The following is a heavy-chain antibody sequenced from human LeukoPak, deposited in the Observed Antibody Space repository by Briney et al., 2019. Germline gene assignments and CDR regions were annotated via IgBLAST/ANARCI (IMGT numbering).Heavy chain of an antibody. CDR2: INPNSGGT. V-gene: IGHV1-2*02. CDR3: AREWELHVYYFDY. Sequence: ASVKVSCKASGYTFTGYYMHWVRQAPGQGLEWMGWINPNSGGTNYAQKFQGRVTMTRDTSISTAYMELSRLRSDDTAAYYCAREWELHVYYFDYWGQGTLVTVSS. CDR1: GYTFTGYY. J-gene: IGHJ4*02. D-gene: IGHD1-26*01.